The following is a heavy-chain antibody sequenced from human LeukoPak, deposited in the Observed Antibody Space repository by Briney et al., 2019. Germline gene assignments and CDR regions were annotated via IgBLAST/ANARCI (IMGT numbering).Heavy chain of an antibody. J-gene: IGHJ4*02. CDR2: IIPILGIA. D-gene: IGHD1-26*01. V-gene: IGHV1-69*04. Sequence: SSVKVSCKASGGTFSSYTIRWVRQAPGQGLEWMGRIIPILGIANYAQKFQGRVTITADRSMSTAYMELSSLSSDDTAVYYCARDWEHVGPDYWGQGTLVTVSS. CDR1: GGTFSSYT. CDR3: ARDWEHVGPDY.